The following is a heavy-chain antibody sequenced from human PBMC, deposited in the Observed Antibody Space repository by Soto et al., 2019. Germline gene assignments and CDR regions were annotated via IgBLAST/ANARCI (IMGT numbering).Heavy chain of an antibody. Sequence: SETLSLTCTVSGGSISSYYWSWIRQPPGKGLEWIGYIYYSGSTNYNPSLKSRVTISVDTSKNQFSLKLSSVTAADTAVYYCARTRDYYDSSGYYSPYNWFDPWGQGTLVTVSS. D-gene: IGHD3-22*01. CDR3: ARTRDYYDSSGYYSPYNWFDP. CDR2: IYYSGST. CDR1: GGSISSYY. V-gene: IGHV4-59*01. J-gene: IGHJ5*02.